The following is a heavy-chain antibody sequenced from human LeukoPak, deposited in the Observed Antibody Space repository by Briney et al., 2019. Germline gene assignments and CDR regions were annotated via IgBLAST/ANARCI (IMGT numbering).Heavy chain of an antibody. J-gene: IGHJ4*02. CDR2: INTETGNP. CDR3: ARHRKDRSGYYYDY. CDR1: GYSFTNYG. V-gene: IGHV7-4-1*02. Sequence: ASVKVSCKTSGYSFTNYGMNWVRQAPGQGLEWMGWINTETGNPTYAQTFTGRFVFSDTSVSTAYLQINSLRAEDTAVYYCARHRKDRSGYYYDYWGQGTLVTVSS. D-gene: IGHD3-22*01.